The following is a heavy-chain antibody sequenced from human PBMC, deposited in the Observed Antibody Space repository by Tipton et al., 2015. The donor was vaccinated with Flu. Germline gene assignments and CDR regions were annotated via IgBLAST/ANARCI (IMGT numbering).Heavy chain of an antibody. D-gene: IGHD2-2*01. CDR2: ISGSGSTI. V-gene: IGHV3-11*01. J-gene: IGHJ4*02. CDR1: GFGFRDHY. CDR3: AREVGGPAATAVEYFDQ. Sequence: SLRLSCAASGFGFRDHYMAWFRQAPGKGLEWVSHISGSGSTIYYADSVKGRFTISRDNAKNSLYLQMNSLRAEDTAVYYCAREVGGPAATAVEYFDQWGQGTLVTVSS.